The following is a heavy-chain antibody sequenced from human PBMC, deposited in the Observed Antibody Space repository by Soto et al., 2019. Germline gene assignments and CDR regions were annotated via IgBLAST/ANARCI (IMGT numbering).Heavy chain of an antibody. CDR1: GGTFSSYT. J-gene: IGHJ3*02. CDR3: ARDLGSSGWYAGGAFDI. CDR2: IIPILGIA. D-gene: IGHD6-19*01. Sequence: QVQLVQSGAEVKKPGSSVKVSCKASGGTFSSYTISWVRQAPGQGLEWMGRIIPILGIANYAQKFLGRVTITADKSTSTAYMELSSLRSEDTAVYYCARDLGSSGWYAGGAFDIWGQGTMVTVSS. V-gene: IGHV1-69*08.